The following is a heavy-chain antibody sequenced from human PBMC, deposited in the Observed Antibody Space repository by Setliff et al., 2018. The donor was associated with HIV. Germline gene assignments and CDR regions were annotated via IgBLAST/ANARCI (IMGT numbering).Heavy chain of an antibody. V-gene: IGHV1-69*04. J-gene: IGHJ5*02. CDR1: GGPFSSYS. Sequence: GASVKVSCKASGGPFSSYSITWVRQAPGQGLEWMGRIIPMFSIPNYSQRFQGRVTITADRSTNTVYMELSSLRSDDTAVYYCARVGRSVTGPWGQGPLVTVSS. D-gene: IGHD6-19*01. CDR3: ARVGRSVTGP. CDR2: IIPMFSIP.